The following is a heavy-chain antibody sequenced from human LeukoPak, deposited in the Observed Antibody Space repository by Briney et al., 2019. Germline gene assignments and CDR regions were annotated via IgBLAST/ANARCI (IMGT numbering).Heavy chain of an antibody. CDR3: ARERDRGVTSPYFDY. CDR1: GDSVSTNSTA. D-gene: IGHD2-21*02. J-gene: IGHJ4*02. Sequence: SQTLSLTSAISGDSVSTNSTASKCISQSPSKCLELLGRTNSSSRWYNDYAVYVKRRISIDTATSKYQFSLRLISVTPEDTAVYYCARERDRGVTSPYFDYWGQGTLVTVSS. V-gene: IGHV6-1*01. CDR2: TNSSSRWYN.